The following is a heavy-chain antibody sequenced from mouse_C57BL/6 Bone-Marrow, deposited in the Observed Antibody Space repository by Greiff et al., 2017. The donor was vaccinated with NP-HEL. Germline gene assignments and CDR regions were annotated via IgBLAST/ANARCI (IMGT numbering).Heavy chain of an antibody. CDR2: INPYNGGT. CDR3: ARGDWYFDY. D-gene: IGHD3-3*01. CDR1: GYTFTDYY. Sequence: VQLKESGPVLVKPGASVKMSCKASGYTFTDYYMNWVKQSHGKSLEWIGVINPYNGGTSYNQKFKGKATLTVDNSSSTAYMELNSLTSEDSAVYYCARGDWYFDYWGQGTTLTVSS. V-gene: IGHV1-19*01. J-gene: IGHJ2*01.